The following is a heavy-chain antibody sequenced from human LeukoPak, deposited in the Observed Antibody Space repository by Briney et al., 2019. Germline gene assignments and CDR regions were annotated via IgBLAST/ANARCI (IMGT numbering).Heavy chain of an antibody. Sequence: GASVKVSCKASGYTFTGYYMHWVRQAPGQGLEWMGWINPNSGGTNYAQKFQGRVTMTRDTSISTAYMELSRLRSDDTAVYYCARVDSGYDYRTYYFDYWGQGTLVTVSS. CDR3: ARVDSGYDYRTYYFDY. V-gene: IGHV1-2*02. D-gene: IGHD5-12*01. J-gene: IGHJ4*02. CDR1: GYTFTGYY. CDR2: INPNSGGT.